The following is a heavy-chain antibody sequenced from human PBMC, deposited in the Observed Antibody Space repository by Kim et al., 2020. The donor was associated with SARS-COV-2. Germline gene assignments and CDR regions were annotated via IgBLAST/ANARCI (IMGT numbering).Heavy chain of an antibody. CDR1: GFTFSTYA. CDR3: APRDLWDGFNV. D-gene: IGHD3-3*01. Sequence: GGSLRLSCAASGFTFSTYAMNWVRQAPEKGLEWVSSISATGATTYYADSVKGRFTISRDNSENTLYLQMSSLRAEDTAIYYCAPRDLWDGFNVWGQGTVVTVSP. J-gene: IGHJ3*01. CDR2: ISATGATT. V-gene: IGHV3-23*01.